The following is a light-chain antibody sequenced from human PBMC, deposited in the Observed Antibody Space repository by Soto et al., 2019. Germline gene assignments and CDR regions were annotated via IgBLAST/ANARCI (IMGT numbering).Light chain of an antibody. CDR1: SGDVGAYNY. CDR3: ASYTAINTWV. Sequence: QSVLTQPRSVSGSPGQSVTISCTGTSGDVGAYNYVSWYQHHPGKAPKVVIYEVSNRPSGVSNRFSASKSGNTASLTISGLQAEDEADYYCASYTAINTWVFGGGTKLTVL. V-gene: IGLV2-11*01. J-gene: IGLJ3*02. CDR2: EVS.